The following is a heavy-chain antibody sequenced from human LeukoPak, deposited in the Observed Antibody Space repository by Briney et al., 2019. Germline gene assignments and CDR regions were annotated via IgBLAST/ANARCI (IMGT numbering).Heavy chain of an antibody. CDR3: AREAYDSGSFRTDYYYMDV. J-gene: IGHJ6*03. CDR2: INTKSGAT. CDR1: GYTLTGYC. Sequence: ASVKVSCKASGYTLTGYCMHWVRQAPGQGLEWLGWINTKSGATNYAQNFQGRVTVTRDTSISTAYMELSRLRSDDTAVYYCAREAYDSGSFRTDYYYMDVWGKGTTVTISS. D-gene: IGHD3-10*01. V-gene: IGHV1-2*02.